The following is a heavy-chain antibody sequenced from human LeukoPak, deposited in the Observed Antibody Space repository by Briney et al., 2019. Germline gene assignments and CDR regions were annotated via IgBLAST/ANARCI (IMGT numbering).Heavy chain of an antibody. D-gene: IGHD3-9*01. V-gene: IGHV3-23*01. CDR2: ISGSGGST. J-gene: IGHJ4*02. Sequence: PGGSLRLSCAASGFTFSSYAMSWVRQAPGKGLGWVSAISGSGGSTYYADSVKGRFTISRDNSKNTLYLQMNSLRAEDTAVYYCAKDRSKNYDILTGYYWWGQGTLVTVSS. CDR1: GFTFSSYA. CDR3: AKDRSKNYDILTGYYW.